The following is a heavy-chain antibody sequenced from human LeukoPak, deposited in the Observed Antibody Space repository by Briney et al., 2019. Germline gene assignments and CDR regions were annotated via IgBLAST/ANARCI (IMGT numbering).Heavy chain of an antibody. CDR2: IKSKTDCVTT. Sequence: PGGSLRLSCAASGFTFSNAWMSWVRQAPGKGLEWVGRIKSKTDCVTTDYAAPVKARFTISRYNSKNTLYLQMNNLKTKDTAVYYCTTVLGAAATYYYYYYMDVWGKATTVTVSS. D-gene: IGHD6-13*01. CDR1: GFTFSNAW. CDR3: TTVLGAAATYYYYYYMDV. V-gene: IGHV3-15*01. J-gene: IGHJ6*03.